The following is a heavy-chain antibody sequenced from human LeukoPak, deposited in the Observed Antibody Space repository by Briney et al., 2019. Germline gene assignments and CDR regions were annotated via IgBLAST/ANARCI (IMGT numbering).Heavy chain of an antibody. D-gene: IGHD3-3*01. V-gene: IGHV3-53*01. Sequence: GGSLRLSCEVSGFPVRSRYMTWVRQPPGKGLECVAVIYSGGTTYHIDSVKGRFTISRDISKSTMYLEMNNLRVEDTATYYCASLEGGPSDGRWGQGTLVFVSS. CDR2: IYSGGTT. J-gene: IGHJ4*02. CDR3: ASLEGGPSDGR. CDR1: GFPVRSRY.